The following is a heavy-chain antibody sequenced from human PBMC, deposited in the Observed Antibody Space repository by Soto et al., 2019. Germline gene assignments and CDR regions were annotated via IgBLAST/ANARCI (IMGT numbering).Heavy chain of an antibody. CDR3: VRGPLKYFGMDV. J-gene: IGHJ6*02. CDR2: ISTSSSNI. V-gene: IGHV3-48*03. CDR1: GFSRSSDE. Sequence: AGGSLRLSCIGSGFSRSSDEMNLVRQAPGKGLEWASYISTSSSNIYYADSVRGRFTISRDNAKNSLYLQMNSLRAEDTAVYYCVRGPLKYFGMDVWGQGTTVTVSS.